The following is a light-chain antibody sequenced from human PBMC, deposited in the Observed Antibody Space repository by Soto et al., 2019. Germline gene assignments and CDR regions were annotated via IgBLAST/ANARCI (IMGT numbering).Light chain of an antibody. CDR1: QSVSSN. Sequence: EIVMTQSPATLSVSPGERATLSCRASQSVSSNLAWYQQKPGQAPRLLIYGATSRATGIPDRFSASGSGTDFTLTISRLEPEDFAVYYCQQYSSSPTFGPGTRLEIK. J-gene: IGKJ5*01. CDR3: QQYSSSPT. CDR2: GAT. V-gene: IGKV3-20*01.